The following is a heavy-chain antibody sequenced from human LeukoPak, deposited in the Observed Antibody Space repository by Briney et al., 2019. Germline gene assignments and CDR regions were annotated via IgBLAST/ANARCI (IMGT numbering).Heavy chain of an antibody. Sequence: PSETLSLTCTVSVGSISSYYWSWIRQPAGKGLEWIGRIYTSGSTNYNPSLKSRVTMSVDTSKNQFSLKLSSVTAADTAVYYCARGGAAAGTKGAFDIWGQGTMVTVSS. V-gene: IGHV4-4*07. J-gene: IGHJ3*02. D-gene: IGHD6-13*01. CDR1: VGSISSYY. CDR2: IYTSGST. CDR3: ARGGAAAGTKGAFDI.